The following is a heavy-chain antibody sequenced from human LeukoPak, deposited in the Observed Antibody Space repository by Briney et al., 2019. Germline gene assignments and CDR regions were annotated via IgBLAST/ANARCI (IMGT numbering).Heavy chain of an antibody. J-gene: IGHJ4*02. V-gene: IGHV1-69*06. CDR3: ARGDLGYCTNGVCRTGFDY. D-gene: IGHD2-8*01. CDR1: GGTFSSYA. CDR2: IIPIFGTA. Sequence: SVKVSCKASGGTFSSYAISWVRQAPGQGLEWMGGIIPIFGTANYAQKFQGRVTITADKSTSTAYMELSSLRSKDTAVYYCARGDLGYCTNGVCRTGFDYWGQGTLVTVSS.